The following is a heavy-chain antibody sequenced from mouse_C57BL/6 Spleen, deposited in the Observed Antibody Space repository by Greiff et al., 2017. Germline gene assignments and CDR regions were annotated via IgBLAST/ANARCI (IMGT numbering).Heavy chain of an antibody. D-gene: IGHD1-1*01. V-gene: IGHV1-62-2*01. CDR3: ARHEEDYGSSYGYFDY. CDR1: GYTFTEYT. J-gene: IGHJ2*01. Sequence: VQLQESGAELVKPGASVKLSCKASGYTFTEYTIHWVKQRSGQGLEWIGWFYPGSGSIKYNEKFKDKATLTADKSSSTVYMELSRLTSEDSAVYFCARHEEDYGSSYGYFDYWGQGTTLTVSS. CDR2: FYPGSGSI.